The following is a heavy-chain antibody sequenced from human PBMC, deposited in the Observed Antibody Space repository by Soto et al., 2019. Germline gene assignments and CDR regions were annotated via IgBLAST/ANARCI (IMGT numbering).Heavy chain of an antibody. Sequence: GGSLRLSCAASGFTFSSYGMHWVRQAPGKGLEWVAVISYDGSNKYYADSVKGRFTISRDNSKNTLYLQMNSLRAEDTAVYYCAKDRYSSGWQPTINYYYYYGMDVWGRGTTVTVSS. CDR3: AKDRYSSGWQPTINYYYYYGMDV. V-gene: IGHV3-30*18. CDR1: GFTFSSYG. CDR2: ISYDGSNK. D-gene: IGHD6-19*01. J-gene: IGHJ6*02.